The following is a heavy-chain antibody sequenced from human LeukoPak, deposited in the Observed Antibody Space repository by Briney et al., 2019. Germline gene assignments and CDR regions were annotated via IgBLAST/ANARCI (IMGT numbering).Heavy chain of an antibody. D-gene: IGHD6-13*01. CDR3: ARVGGSSRYRKRIWFDP. J-gene: IGHJ5*02. Sequence: GASVKVSCKASGYTFTGYFMHCVRQAPGQGLEWMGWINPNSGGTNYAQKFQGRVTMTRDTSISTAYMELSRLRSDDTAVYYCARVGGSSRYRKRIWFDPWGQGTLVTVSS. CDR2: INPNSGGT. V-gene: IGHV1-2*02. CDR1: GYTFTGYF.